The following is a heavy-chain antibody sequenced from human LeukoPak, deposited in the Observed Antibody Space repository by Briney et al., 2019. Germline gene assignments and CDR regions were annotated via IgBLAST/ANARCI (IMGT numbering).Heavy chain of an antibody. J-gene: IGHJ4*02. CDR3: VRDHDY. V-gene: IGHV3-53*01. CDR2: IYTGGSA. Sequence: LTGGSLRLSCAASGFTVSATYMSWVRQAPGKGLEWVSVIYTGGSAYYADSVKGRFTTSRDSSQNTLFLQMNSLRAEDTAVYYCVRDHDYWGQGTLVTVSP. CDR1: GFTVSATY.